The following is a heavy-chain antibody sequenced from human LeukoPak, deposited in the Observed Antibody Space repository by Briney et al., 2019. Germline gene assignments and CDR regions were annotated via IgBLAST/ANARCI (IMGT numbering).Heavy chain of an antibody. Sequence: GGSLRLSCAASGFTFSTYSMNWVRQAPGEGLEWVSSIRSSGDYINYAASVKGRFLISRDNTKNSLYLQMINLRAEDTAVYYCVRGGDYSRSSFSEYFQHWGQGTLVTVSS. V-gene: IGHV3-21*01. CDR2: IRSSGDYI. D-gene: IGHD6-13*01. CDR1: GFTFSTYS. J-gene: IGHJ1*01. CDR3: VRGGDYSRSSFSEYFQH.